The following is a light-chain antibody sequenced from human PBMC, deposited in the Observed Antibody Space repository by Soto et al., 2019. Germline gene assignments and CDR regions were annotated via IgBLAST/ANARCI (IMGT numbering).Light chain of an antibody. V-gene: IGLV4-69*01. Sequence: VLTQSPSASASLGASVKLTCTLSSGHSSYAIAWHQQQPEKGPRYLMKLNSDGSHSKGDGIPDRFSGSSSGAERYLTISSLQSEDDADYYCQTWGTGIGVFGTGTKLTVL. CDR1: SGHSSYA. CDR2: LNSDGSH. J-gene: IGLJ1*01. CDR3: QTWGTGIGV.